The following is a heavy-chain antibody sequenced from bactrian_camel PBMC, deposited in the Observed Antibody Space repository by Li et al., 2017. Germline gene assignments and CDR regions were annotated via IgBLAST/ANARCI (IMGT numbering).Heavy chain of an antibody. CDR2: IDSDGRI. CDR1: EWKYKHSDMYC. Sequence: VQLVESGGGSVQAGGSLRLSCVFSEWKYKHSDMYCMGWFRQAPGKEREGVAAIDSDGRISYTEAVKGRFTISNDTAGNTLTLQMNNLKPEDTGIYYCAAALFSHPVEGGGYCGKTADFGYFGQGTQVTVS. D-gene: IGHD2*01. CDR3: AAALFSHPVEGGGYCGKTADFGY. J-gene: IGHJ6*01. V-gene: IGHV3S53*01.